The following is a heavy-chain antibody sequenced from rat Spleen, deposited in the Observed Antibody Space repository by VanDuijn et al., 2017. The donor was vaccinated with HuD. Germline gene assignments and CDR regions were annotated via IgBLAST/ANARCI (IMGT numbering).Heavy chain of an antibody. Sequence: EVKLVESGGGLVQPGRSLKLSCAASGFTFSNYGMHWIRQAPTKGLEWVASISPSGGSTYYRASVKGRFTISRDNAKSTLYLQVSKLGSEDTAIYYCARHELRYPGIPDYWGQGVMVTVSS. D-gene: IGHD1-4*01. CDR3: ARHELRYPGIPDY. J-gene: IGHJ2*01. CDR2: ISPSGGST. V-gene: IGHV5-19*01. CDR1: GFTFSNYG.